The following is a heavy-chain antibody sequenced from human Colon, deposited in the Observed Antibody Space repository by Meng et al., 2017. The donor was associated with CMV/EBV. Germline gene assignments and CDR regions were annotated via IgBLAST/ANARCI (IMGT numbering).Heavy chain of an antibody. V-gene: IGHV4-4*02. CDR2: IYHGGDT. D-gene: IGHD3-9*01. CDR1: GGSIRSSSW. Sequence: GGSIRSSSWWTWVRQPPGKGLEWIVEIYHGGDTNYNPSLKSRVTISIDKSKNQFSLKLSSVTAADTAVYYCVSLYYDILTGYYGPDYWGQGTLVTVSS. CDR3: VSLYYDILTGYYGPDY. J-gene: IGHJ4*02.